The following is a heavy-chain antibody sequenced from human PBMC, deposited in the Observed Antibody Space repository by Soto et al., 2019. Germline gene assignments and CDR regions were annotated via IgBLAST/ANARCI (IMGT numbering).Heavy chain of an antibody. J-gene: IGHJ6*02. CDR2: INPQTGGT. V-gene: IGHV1-2*02. CDR3: ARERYQVISDGMDV. D-gene: IGHD2-2*01. CDR1: GYTFTGYY. Sequence: QVQLVQSGAEVKTPGASVRVSCKASGYTFTGYYIHWVREAPGQGLEWMGWINPQTGGTSYAQKFQGRVTLSRDTSINRAYLELSRLRFDDAAVYFCARERYQVISDGMDVWGQGTTVTVSS.